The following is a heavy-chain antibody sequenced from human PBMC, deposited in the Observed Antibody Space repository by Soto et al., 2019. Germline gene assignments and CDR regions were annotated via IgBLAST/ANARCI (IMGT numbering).Heavy chain of an antibody. Sequence: GGSLRLSCSASGFTFRNYNMNWVRQAPGKGLEWLSYISGASGTIYYADSMQGRFTISRDNAKNSLYLQMNSLRAEDTAVYYCARHPERIAQIGWFDPWGQGTLVTVSS. CDR2: ISGASGTI. J-gene: IGHJ5*02. V-gene: IGHV3-48*01. CDR1: GFTFRNYN. D-gene: IGHD6-13*01. CDR3: ARHPERIAQIGWFDP.